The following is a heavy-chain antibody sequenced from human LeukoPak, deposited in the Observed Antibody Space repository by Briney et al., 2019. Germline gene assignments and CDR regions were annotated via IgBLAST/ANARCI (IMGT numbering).Heavy chain of an antibody. Sequence: GGSLRLSCAASEFTFSTCCMHWVRQAPGKGPMWVSRICPDGTVTNYADSVKARFIISRDNARNTVYLQMNSLRVEDTAVYYCVRDFRSADYWGQGTLVTVSS. CDR3: VRDFRSADY. CDR2: ICPDGTVT. V-gene: IGHV3-74*01. CDR1: EFTFSTCC. J-gene: IGHJ4*02.